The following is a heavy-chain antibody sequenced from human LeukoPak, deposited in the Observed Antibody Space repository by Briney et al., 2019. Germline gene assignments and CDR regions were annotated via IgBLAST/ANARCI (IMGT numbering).Heavy chain of an antibody. V-gene: IGHV1-46*01. CDR3: AREQVVGTYYFDY. D-gene: IGHD6-6*01. Sequence: ASVKVSCKESGYTFTSYYMHWGPQAPGQRLEWMGMISPSGGSTSYAQKFQGRVTMTRDTSASTVYMELSSLRSDDTAVYYCAREQVVGTYYFDYWGQGTLVTVSS. CDR1: GYTFTSYY. J-gene: IGHJ4*02. CDR2: ISPSGGST.